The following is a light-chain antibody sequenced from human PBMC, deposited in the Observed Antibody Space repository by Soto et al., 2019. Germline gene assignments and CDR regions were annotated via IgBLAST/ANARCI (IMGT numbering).Light chain of an antibody. CDR2: AES. CDR3: QKYNSAAWT. V-gene: IGKV1-27*01. CDR1: QGISNY. Sequence: DIQMTQSPSSLSASVGDRVTITCRSSQGISNYLAWYQQKRGKVPKLLIYAESTLQSGVTSRFSGSGSGTDFTLTISSLEPEDVETYYCQKYNSAAWTFGQGTKVEIK. J-gene: IGKJ1*01.